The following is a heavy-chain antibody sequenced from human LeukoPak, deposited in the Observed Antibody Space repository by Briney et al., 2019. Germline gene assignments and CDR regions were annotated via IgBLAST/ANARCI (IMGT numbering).Heavy chain of an antibody. CDR3: AKASSAYRPYFFDS. Sequence: PGGSLRLSCAASGFTFSDYAMAWVRQAPGQGLEWVLAISGGGASTYYADSVKGRFTISRDSSKNTLFLEMSSLRAEDSALYYCAKASSAYRPYFFDSWGQGTLVTVSS. CDR2: ISGGGAST. D-gene: IGHD3-16*01. CDR1: GFTFSDYA. J-gene: IGHJ4*02. V-gene: IGHV3-23*01.